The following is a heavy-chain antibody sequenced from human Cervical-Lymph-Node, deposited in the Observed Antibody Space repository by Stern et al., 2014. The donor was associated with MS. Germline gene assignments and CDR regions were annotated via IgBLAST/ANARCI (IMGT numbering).Heavy chain of an antibody. CDR3: ARHDRIALGTAIGK. Sequence: VQLQESGPGLVKPSETLSLTCSVSGVSLSIDSYYWGWVRQTPGKGLEWIGSVSHSGTTYYNPSLQSRVTISADTSNNQFSLKLSSGTAADTGVYYCARHDRIALGTAIGKWGQGTLVTVSP. CDR2: VSHSGTT. J-gene: IGHJ4*02. D-gene: IGHD2-21*02. CDR1: GVSLSIDSYY. V-gene: IGHV4-39*01.